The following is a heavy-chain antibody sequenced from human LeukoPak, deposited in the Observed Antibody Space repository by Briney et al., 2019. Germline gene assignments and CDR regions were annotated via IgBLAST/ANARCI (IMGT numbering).Heavy chain of an antibody. CDR2: INHSGST. Sequence: SETLYLTCAVYGGSFSGYYWSWIRQPPGKGLECIGEINHSGSTNYNPSLKSRVTISVDTSKNQFSLKLSSVTAADTAVYYCARGKDIRYYYGSGSYYYWGQGTLVTVSS. CDR3: ARGKDIRYYYGSGSYYY. D-gene: IGHD3-10*01. V-gene: IGHV4-34*01. J-gene: IGHJ4*02. CDR1: GGSFSGYY.